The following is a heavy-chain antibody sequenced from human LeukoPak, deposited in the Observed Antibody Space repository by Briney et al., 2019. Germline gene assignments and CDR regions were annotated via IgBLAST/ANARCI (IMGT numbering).Heavy chain of an antibody. CDR1: GFTFSPYT. CDR3: ARMHLFGVVNYNYYYMDV. CDR2: ISSTSIYI. V-gene: IGHV3-21*01. J-gene: IGHJ6*03. D-gene: IGHD3-3*01. Sequence: GGSLRLSCAASGFTFSPYTMNWVRQAPGKGLEWVSSISSTSIYIHYADSEKGRFTISRDNAKNSLFLQMNSLRVEDTALYYCARMHLFGVVNYNYYYMDVWGKGTPVTVSS.